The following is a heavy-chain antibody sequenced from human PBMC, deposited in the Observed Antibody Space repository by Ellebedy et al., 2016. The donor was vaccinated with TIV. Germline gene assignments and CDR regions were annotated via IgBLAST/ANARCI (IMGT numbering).Heavy chain of an antibody. Sequence: GESLKISCAASGFALSRFWMHWVRQAPGKGLVWVSRINMDGSITNYADSVKGRFTISRDNAQNTLYLQMSSLRAEDTDVYYCVRSNVLGLCSSTQCHDYGMDVWGQGTTVTVSS. J-gene: IGHJ6*02. CDR2: INMDGSIT. V-gene: IGHV3-74*01. D-gene: IGHD2-2*01. CDR3: VRSNVLGLCSSTQCHDYGMDV. CDR1: GFALSRFW.